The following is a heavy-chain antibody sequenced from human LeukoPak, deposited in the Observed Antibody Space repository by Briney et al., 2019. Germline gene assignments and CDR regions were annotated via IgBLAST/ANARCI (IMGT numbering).Heavy chain of an antibody. CDR1: GGSIRNYY. D-gene: IGHD3-3*01. V-gene: IGHV4-59*08. J-gene: IGHJ4*02. CDR2: IYYSGST. CDR3: ARTVFLVGWHFDQ. Sequence: SETLSLTCTVSGGSIRNYYWSWIRQPPGKGLEWIGYIYYSGSTNYNPSLKSRVTILVDTSKYQFSLKLSSVTAADTAVYYCARTVFLVGWHFDQWGQGTLVTVSS.